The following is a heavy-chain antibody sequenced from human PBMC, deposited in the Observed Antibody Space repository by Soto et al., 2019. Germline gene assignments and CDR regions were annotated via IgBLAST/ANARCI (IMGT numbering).Heavy chain of an antibody. D-gene: IGHD3-22*01. Sequence: EVPLVESGGDLVQPGGSLRLSCAASGFTFSTYWMHWVRQAPGKGLLWVSRIKTDGTYATYADSVKGRFTISRDNAKNTLYLQMNRLRVEEAAVYYCAAGGSGYYANWGRGTLVTVSS. CDR3: AAGGSGYYAN. V-gene: IGHV3-74*01. J-gene: IGHJ4*02. CDR2: IKTDGTYA. CDR1: GFTFSTYW.